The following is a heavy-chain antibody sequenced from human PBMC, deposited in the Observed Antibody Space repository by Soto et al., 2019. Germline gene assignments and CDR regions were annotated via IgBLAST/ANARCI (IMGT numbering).Heavy chain of an antibody. V-gene: IGHV3-33*01. J-gene: IGHJ4*02. D-gene: IGHD6-19*01. Sequence: LRLSCAASGFSFSSYGMHWVRQAPGKGLEWVAVIWYDGSNKYYADSVRGRFTISRDNSMYTLYLQMNSLRAEDTAVYYCARESVAVAGTDFDHWGQGTLVTVSS. CDR3: ARESVAVAGTDFDH. CDR1: GFSFSSYG. CDR2: IWYDGSNK.